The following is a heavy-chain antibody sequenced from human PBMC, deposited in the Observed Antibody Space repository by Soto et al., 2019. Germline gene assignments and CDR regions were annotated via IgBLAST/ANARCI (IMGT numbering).Heavy chain of an antibody. CDR2: IYYSGST. CDR3: ARHNYGSGSTYFDY. D-gene: IGHD3-10*01. CDR1: GGSISSYY. J-gene: IGHJ4*02. Sequence: QVQLQESGPGLAKPSETLSLTCTVSGGSISSYYWSWIRQPPGKGLERIGYIYYSGSTNYNPSLKSRVTISVDPSKNQFSLKLNSMTAADTAVYYCARHNYGSGSTYFDYWGQGTLVTVSS. V-gene: IGHV4-59*08.